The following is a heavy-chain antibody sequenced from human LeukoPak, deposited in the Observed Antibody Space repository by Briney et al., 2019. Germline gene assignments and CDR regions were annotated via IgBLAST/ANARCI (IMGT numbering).Heavy chain of an antibody. J-gene: IGHJ5*02. CDR2: INPNSGGT. V-gene: IGHV1-2*02. D-gene: IGHD2-2*01. CDR3: ARGSLPAAIPNWFDP. Sequence: GASVKVSCKSSGYTFTGYYMHWVRQAPGQGLEWMGWINPNSGGTNYAQKFQGRVTMTRDTSISTAYMELSRLRSDDTAVYYCARGSLPAAIPNWFDPWGRGTLVTVSS. CDR1: GYTFTGYY.